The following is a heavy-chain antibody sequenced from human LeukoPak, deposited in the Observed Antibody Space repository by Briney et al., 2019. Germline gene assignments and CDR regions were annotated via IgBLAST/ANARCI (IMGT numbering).Heavy chain of an antibody. Sequence: GGSLRLSCQTSGFVFSNYGMHWVRQAPGNGLEWVAFARYDGSNEYYADSVKGRFTISRDNSRNTLYLRMNSLRAEDTGVYSCAKDSNSGYVSVGPDYWGLGTLVTVSS. J-gene: IGHJ4*02. V-gene: IGHV3-30*02. CDR1: GFVFSNYG. CDR2: ARYDGSNE. CDR3: AKDSNSGYVSVGPDY. D-gene: IGHD3-22*01.